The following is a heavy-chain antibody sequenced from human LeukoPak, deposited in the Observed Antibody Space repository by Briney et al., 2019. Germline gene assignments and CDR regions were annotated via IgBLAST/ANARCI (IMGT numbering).Heavy chain of an antibody. CDR3: ARRVGAFDI. J-gene: IGHJ3*02. V-gene: IGHV3-48*01. CDR1: GFTFRSYA. Sequence: GGSLRLSCAASGFTFRSYAMSWVRQAPGKGLEWISYITTSGGAKNYADSVKGRFTISRDNAENSLYLQMNSLRAEDMAVYYCARRVGAFDIWGQGTMVTVSS. CDR2: ITTSGGAK. D-gene: IGHD1-26*01.